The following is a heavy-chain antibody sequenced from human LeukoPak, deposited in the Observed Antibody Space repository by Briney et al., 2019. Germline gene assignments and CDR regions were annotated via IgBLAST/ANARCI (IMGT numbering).Heavy chain of an antibody. Sequence: ASVKVSCKASGYTFTANYMHWVRQAPGQGFEGMGWLNPNSGGTHFAQKFQGRVTMTRDTSISTAYMEVTNLGSDDTAVYYCAREASGYDRLYLDYWGQGTLVTVSS. D-gene: IGHD5-12*01. CDR3: AREASGYDRLYLDY. J-gene: IGHJ4*02. V-gene: IGHV1-2*02. CDR2: LNPNSGGT. CDR1: GYTFTANY.